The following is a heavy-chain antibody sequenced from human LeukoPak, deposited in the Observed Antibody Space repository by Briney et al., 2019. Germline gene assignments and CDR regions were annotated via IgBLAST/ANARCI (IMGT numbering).Heavy chain of an antibody. J-gene: IGHJ3*02. CDR1: GGSISSGGYY. Sequence: SETLSLTCTVSGGSISSGGYYWSWIRQPPGKGLEWIGYIYDSGSTYYNPSLKSRITISVDTSENRFSLKLSSVTATDTAVYYWARDCRGGSCYGAFDIGGKGKRVTVFS. D-gene: IGHD2-15*01. V-gene: IGHV4-30-4*01. CDR2: IYDSGST. CDR3: ARDCRGGSCYGAFDI.